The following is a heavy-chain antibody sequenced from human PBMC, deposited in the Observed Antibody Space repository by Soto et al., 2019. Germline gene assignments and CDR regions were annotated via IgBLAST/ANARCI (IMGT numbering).Heavy chain of an antibody. CDR2: ISGSGGST. J-gene: IGHJ4*02. CDR3: ARGGMGYDFWSGYTHGPYY. V-gene: IGHV3-23*01. D-gene: IGHD3-3*01. CDR1: GFTFSSYA. Sequence: GGSLRLSCAASGFTFSSYAMSWVRQAPGKGLEWVSAISGSGGSTYYADSVKGRFTISRDNAKNSLYLQMNSLRAEDTAVYYCARGGMGYDFWSGYTHGPYYWGQGTLVTVSS.